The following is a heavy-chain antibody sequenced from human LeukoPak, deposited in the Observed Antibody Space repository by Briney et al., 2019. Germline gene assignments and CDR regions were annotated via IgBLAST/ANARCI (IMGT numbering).Heavy chain of an antibody. CDR1: GYTFTSYD. D-gene: IGHD3-10*01. V-gene: IGHV1-8*01. J-gene: IGHJ4*02. CDR3: ARGEVLWFGESYQPLYEY. Sequence: ASVKVSCKASGYTFTSYDINWVRQATGQGLEWMGWMNPNSGNTGYAQKFQGRVTMTRNTSISTAYMELSSLRSEDTAVYYCARGEVLWFGESYQPLYEYWGQGTLVTVSS. CDR2: MNPNSGNT.